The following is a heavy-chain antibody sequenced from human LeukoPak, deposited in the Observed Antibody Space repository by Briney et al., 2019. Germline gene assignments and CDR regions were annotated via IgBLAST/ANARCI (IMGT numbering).Heavy chain of an antibody. Sequence: GGSLRLSCAASGFTFSSYGMHWVRQAPGKGLEWVAFIRYDGSNKYYADSVKGRFTISRDNSKNTLYLQMNSLTAEDTAVYYCAKFNYYDSSGYRWFDPWGQGTLVTVSS. D-gene: IGHD3-22*01. V-gene: IGHV3-30*02. CDR2: IRYDGSNK. J-gene: IGHJ5*02. CDR1: GFTFSSYG. CDR3: AKFNYYDSSGYRWFDP.